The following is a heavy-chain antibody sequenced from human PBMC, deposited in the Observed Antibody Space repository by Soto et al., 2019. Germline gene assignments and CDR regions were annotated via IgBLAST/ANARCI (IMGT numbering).Heavy chain of an antibody. V-gene: IGHV1-69*06. D-gene: IGHD3-3*01. CDR2: IIPIVTTP. CDR3: ARIGYTFWSRYHYYGMDV. J-gene: IGHJ6*02. CDR1: GGTFSSYA. Sequence: QVRLVQSGAEVKKPGSSVKVYCEASGGTFSSYAVTWVRQAPGQGLEWMGGIIPIVTTPNYAQKFQGRLTISADKSTSTSYTELRSLRSDDTGVEYWARIGYTFWSRYHYYGMDVWGQGTTVIVSS.